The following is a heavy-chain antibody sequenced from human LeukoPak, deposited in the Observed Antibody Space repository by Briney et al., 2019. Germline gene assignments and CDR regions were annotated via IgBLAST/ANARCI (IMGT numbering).Heavy chain of an antibody. CDR2: RTGSGDNT. CDR1: GFSFSRFA. D-gene: IGHD3-22*01. V-gene: IGHV3-23*01. CDR3: ALPDSSGFYLSVRFDF. Sequence: GGSLRLSCRASGFSFSRFAMSWVRQAPGKGLEWLSVRTGSGDNTYYADSVKGRFTVSRDNSKNTLYLHMNSLRAEDTAVYYCALPDSSGFYLSVRFDFWGQGTLVTVSS. J-gene: IGHJ4*02.